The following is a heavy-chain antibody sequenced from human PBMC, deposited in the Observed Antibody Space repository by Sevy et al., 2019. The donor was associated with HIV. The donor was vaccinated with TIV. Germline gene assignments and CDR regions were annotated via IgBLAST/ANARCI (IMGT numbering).Heavy chain of an antibody. Sequence: ASVKVSCKASGGDFNNDAITWVRQAPGQGLEWMGGVIPMSGTAKYSQKFQGRVTIIADESTSTTYMELSSLRSEDTAVYYCARGVAAPAQGHFEYWGQGTLVTVSS. V-gene: IGHV1-69*13. CDR2: VIPMSGTA. J-gene: IGHJ4*02. CDR3: ARGVAAPAQGHFEY. CDR1: GGDFNNDA. D-gene: IGHD6-13*01.